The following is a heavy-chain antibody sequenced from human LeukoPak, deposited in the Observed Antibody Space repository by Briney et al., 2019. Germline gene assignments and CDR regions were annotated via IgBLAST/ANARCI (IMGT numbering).Heavy chain of an antibody. D-gene: IGHD3-3*01. CDR1: GGSISSRSYY. V-gene: IGHV4-39*07. CDR2: IYYSGST. Sequence: PSETLSLTCTVSGGSISSRSYYWGWIRQPSGKGLEWIGSIYYSGSTYYNPSLKSRVTISVDTSKNQFSLKLSSVTAADTAVYHCATDRIGTYYDFWSGSNWFDPWGQGTLVTVSS. CDR3: ATDRIGTYYDFWSGSNWFDP. J-gene: IGHJ5*02.